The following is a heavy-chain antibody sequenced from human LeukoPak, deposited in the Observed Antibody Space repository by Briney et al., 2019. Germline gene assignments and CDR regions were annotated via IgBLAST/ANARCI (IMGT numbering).Heavy chain of an antibody. CDR1: GYTFTSYG. CDR2: ISAYNGNT. J-gene: IGHJ6*02. CDR3: ARDPPRVTIFSPMDV. V-gene: IGHV1-18*01. D-gene: IGHD3-9*01. Sequence: ASVKVSCKASGYTFTSYGISWVRQAPGQRREWMGWISAYNGNTNYAQKLQGRVTMTTDTSTSTAYMELRSLRSDDTAVYYCARDPPRVTIFSPMDVWGQGTTVTVSS.